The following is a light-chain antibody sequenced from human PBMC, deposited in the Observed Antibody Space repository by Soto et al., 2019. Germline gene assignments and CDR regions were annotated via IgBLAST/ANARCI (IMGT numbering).Light chain of an antibody. V-gene: IGKV1-39*01. CDR3: QQCYTTPYP. CDR2: TAS. J-gene: IGKJ2*01. CDR1: QSVNIY. Sequence: DIQMTQSPSSLSASVGDRVTITCRASQSVNIYLNWYQQKPGRAPKLLIYTASSLQSGVPSRFSGSGSVTDFTLTISVLQPEDFATFYCQQCYTTPYPFGQGTNLEIQ.